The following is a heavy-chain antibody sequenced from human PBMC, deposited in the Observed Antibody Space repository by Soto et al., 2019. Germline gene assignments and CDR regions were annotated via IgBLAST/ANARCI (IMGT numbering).Heavy chain of an antibody. Sequence: ASVKVSCKASGYTFTSYAMHWVRQAPGQRLEWMGWINAANGNTKYSQKFQGWVTMTRDTSISTAYMELSRLRSDDTAVYYCARVRGVDYYYYGMDVWGQGTTVTVSS. J-gene: IGHJ6*02. D-gene: IGHD3-10*01. CDR1: GYTFTSYA. CDR3: ARVRGVDYYYYGMDV. V-gene: IGHV1-3*01. CDR2: INAANGNT.